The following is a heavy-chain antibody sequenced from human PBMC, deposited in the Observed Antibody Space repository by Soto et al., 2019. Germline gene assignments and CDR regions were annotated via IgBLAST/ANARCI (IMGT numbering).Heavy chain of an antibody. CDR2: ISSSSSYI. J-gene: IGHJ4*02. V-gene: IGHV3-21*01. Sequence: EVQLVESGGGLVKPGGSLRLSCAASGFTFSSYSMNWVRQAPGKGLEWVSSISSSSSYIYYADSVKGRFIISRDNAKNSLYLQMNSLRAEDTAVYYCARGPHWELQPYWGQGTLVTVSS. CDR1: GFTFSSYS. CDR3: ARGPHWELQPY. D-gene: IGHD1-26*01.